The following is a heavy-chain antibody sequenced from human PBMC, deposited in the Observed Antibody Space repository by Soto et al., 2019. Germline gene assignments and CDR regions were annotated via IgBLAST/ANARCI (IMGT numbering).Heavy chain of an antibody. CDR3: ARRLEELELLDY. Sequence: AASVKVSCKTSGYTFSTYGINWVRQAPGQGLEWMGWISAYIANTNYAQKFQGRVSLTTDTSTSTAYMELRSLRSDDTAVYYCARRLEELELLDYWGQGTLVTVSS. CDR2: ISAYIANT. J-gene: IGHJ4*02. CDR1: GYTFSTYG. V-gene: IGHV1-18*01. D-gene: IGHD1-1*01.